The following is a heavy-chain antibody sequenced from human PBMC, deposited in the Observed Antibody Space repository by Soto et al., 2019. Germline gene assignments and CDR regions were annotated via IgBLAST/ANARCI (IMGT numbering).Heavy chain of an antibody. Sequence: GGSLRLSCAASEFTFSSYAMSWVRQAPGKGLEWVSTISGSGGRTYYADSVKGRFTISRDNSRNTLHLQMNSLRVEDTALYYCAKTLLSTSWYGLHDYVSQGTLVTVSS. CDR3: AKTLLSTSWYGLHDY. V-gene: IGHV3-23*01. D-gene: IGHD6-13*01. CDR1: EFTFSSYA. J-gene: IGHJ4*02. CDR2: ISGSGGRT.